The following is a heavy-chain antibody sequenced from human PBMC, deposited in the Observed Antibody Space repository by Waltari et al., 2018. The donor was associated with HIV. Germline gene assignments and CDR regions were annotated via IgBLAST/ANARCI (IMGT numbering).Heavy chain of an antibody. CDR2: IKGKTYSGTK. V-gene: IGHV3-15*01. CDR3: AAGTGRSDFDY. Sequence: EVQLVASGGGLVEPGGSLRPSCAASGFTFADAWMDWVRQAPGKGLEWVARIKGKTYSGTKGLAAPVKGRFSISRNYLKNTVDLQMNNLKTEDTALYYCAAGTGRSDFDYWGQGTLVTVSS. D-gene: IGHD7-27*01. J-gene: IGHJ4*02. CDR1: GFTFADAW.